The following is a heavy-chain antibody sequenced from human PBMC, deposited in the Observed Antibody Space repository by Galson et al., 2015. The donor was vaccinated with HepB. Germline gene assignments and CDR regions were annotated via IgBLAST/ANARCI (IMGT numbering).Heavy chain of an antibody. Sequence: LRLSCAASGFTFDDYTMHWVRQAPGKGLEWVSLISWDGGSTYYADSVKGRFTISRDNSKNSLYLQMNSLRTEDTALYYCAKDRYYYGSGTAPGYWGQGTLVTVSS. D-gene: IGHD3-10*01. J-gene: IGHJ4*02. CDR3: AKDRYYYGSGTAPGY. V-gene: IGHV3-43*01. CDR2: ISWDGGST. CDR1: GFTFDDYT.